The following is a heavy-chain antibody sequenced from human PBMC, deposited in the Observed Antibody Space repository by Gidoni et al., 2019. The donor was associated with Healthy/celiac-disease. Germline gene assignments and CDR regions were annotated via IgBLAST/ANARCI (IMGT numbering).Heavy chain of an antibody. D-gene: IGHD2-15*01. V-gene: IGHV4-31*02. CDR3: ARDGSQGRIFDY. Sequence: LEWIGYIYYSGSTYYNQYLKSRVTISVDTSKNQFSLKLSSVTAADTAVYYCARDGSQGRIFDYWGQGTLVTVSS. CDR2: IYYSGST. J-gene: IGHJ4*02.